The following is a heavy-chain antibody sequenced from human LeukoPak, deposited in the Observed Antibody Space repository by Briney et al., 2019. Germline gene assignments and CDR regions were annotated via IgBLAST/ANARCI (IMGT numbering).Heavy chain of an antibody. CDR3: AREYYGSGTHYF. Sequence: PGGSLRLSCAASGFTFSSYGMHWVRQAPGKGLEWVAVISYDGSNKYYADSVKGRFTISRDNSKNTLYLQMNSLRAEDTAVYYCAREYYGSGTHYFWGQGTLVTVSS. J-gene: IGHJ4*02. CDR1: GFTFSSYG. V-gene: IGHV3-30*03. CDR2: ISYDGSNK. D-gene: IGHD3-10*01.